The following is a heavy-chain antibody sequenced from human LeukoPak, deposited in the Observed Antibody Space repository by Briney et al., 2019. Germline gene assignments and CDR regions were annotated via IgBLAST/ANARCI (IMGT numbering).Heavy chain of an antibody. CDR3: ARLTIVVPSFGVDV. CDR2: INHSGST. CDR1: GGSFSGYY. Sequence: PSETLSLTCAVYGGSFSGYYWSWIRQPPGKGLEWIGEINHSGSTNYNPSLKSRVTISVDTSKNQFSLNLSSVTGADTAMYYCARLTIVVPSFGVDVWGPGITVTVSS. D-gene: IGHD4-11*01. J-gene: IGHJ6*02. V-gene: IGHV4-34*01.